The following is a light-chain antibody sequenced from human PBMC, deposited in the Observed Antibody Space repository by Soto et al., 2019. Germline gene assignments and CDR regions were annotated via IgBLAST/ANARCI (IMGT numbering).Light chain of an antibody. CDR1: QAIKNY. J-gene: IGKJ1*01. Sequence: DVQMTQSPSSLSASVGDRVTITCRASQAIKNYLAWYQQKPGTVPNLLIFAASTLHSGVPSRFSGSGSGTDFTLTISRRQPEDVATYSCQKYTHVLRFGQGTKVDI. V-gene: IGKV1-27*01. CDR3: QKYTHVLR. CDR2: AAS.